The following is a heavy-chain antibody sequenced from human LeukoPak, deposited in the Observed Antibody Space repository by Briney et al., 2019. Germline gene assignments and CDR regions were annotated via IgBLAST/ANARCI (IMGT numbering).Heavy chain of an antibody. D-gene: IGHD6-19*01. V-gene: IGHV1-3*01. Sequence: ASVKVSCKASGYTFTGYYMHWVRQAPGQRLEWMGWINAGNGNTKYSQKFQGRVTITRDTSASTAYMELSSLRSEDTAVYYCARVGLGAVAEDYWGQGTLVTVSS. J-gene: IGHJ4*02. CDR2: INAGNGNT. CDR3: ARVGLGAVAEDY. CDR1: GYTFTGYY.